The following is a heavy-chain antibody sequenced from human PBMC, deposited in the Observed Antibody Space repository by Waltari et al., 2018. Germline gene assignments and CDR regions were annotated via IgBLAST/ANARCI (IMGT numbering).Heavy chain of an antibody. V-gene: IGHV1-8*01. CDR1: GYTFTSYD. J-gene: IGHJ6*03. D-gene: IGHD5-18*01. CDR3: ARLIQLWLPYYYYYMDV. CDR2: MNPNSGNT. Sequence: QVQLVQSGAEVTKPGASVKVSCKASGYTFTSYDINWVRQATGQGLEWMGWMNPNSGNTGYAQKFQGRVTMTRNTSISTAYMELSSLRSEDTAVYYCARLIQLWLPYYYYYMDVWGKGTTVTVSS.